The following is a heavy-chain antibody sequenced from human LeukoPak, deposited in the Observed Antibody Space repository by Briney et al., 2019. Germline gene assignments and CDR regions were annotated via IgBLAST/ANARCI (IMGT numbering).Heavy chain of an antibody. CDR1: GYTFTSYY. V-gene: IGHV1-46*01. Sequence: ASVKVSCKASGYTFTSYYMHWVRQAPGQGLEWMGIINPSGGSTSYAQKFQGRVTMTRNTSISTAYMELSSLRSEDTAVYYCARSKFDVGYGSGSTDAFDIWGQGTMVTVSS. CDR3: ARSKFDVGYGSGSTDAFDI. J-gene: IGHJ3*02. D-gene: IGHD3-10*01. CDR2: INPSGGST.